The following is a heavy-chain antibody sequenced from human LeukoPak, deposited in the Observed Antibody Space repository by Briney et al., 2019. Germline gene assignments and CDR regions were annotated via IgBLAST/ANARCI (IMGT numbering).Heavy chain of an antibody. D-gene: IGHD6-19*01. CDR2: ISSSSSAV. CDR1: GFTFSTYS. J-gene: IGHJ5*02. Sequence: GGSLRLSCAASGFTFSTYSMNWVRQAPGKGLEWVSYISSSSSAVYYADSVKGRFTISRDNAKNSLYLQMNSLRAEDTAVYYCARDVQAVAGFSSWFDPWGQGTLVTVSS. CDR3: ARDVQAVAGFSSWFDP. V-gene: IGHV3-48*01.